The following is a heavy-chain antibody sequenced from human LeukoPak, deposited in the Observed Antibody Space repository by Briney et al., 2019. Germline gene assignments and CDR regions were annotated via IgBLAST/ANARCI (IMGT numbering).Heavy chain of an antibody. CDR1: GFTFSSYD. Sequence: GGSLRLSCAASGFTFSSYDMHWVRQAPGKGLEWVSSISSSSSYIYYADSVKGRFTISRDNAKNSLYLQMNSLRAEDTAVYYCARADYDWGVVVPAAILDYWGQGTLVTVSS. V-gene: IGHV3-21*01. CDR3: ARADYDWGVVVPAAILDY. D-gene: IGHD2-2*02. J-gene: IGHJ4*02. CDR2: ISSSSSYI.